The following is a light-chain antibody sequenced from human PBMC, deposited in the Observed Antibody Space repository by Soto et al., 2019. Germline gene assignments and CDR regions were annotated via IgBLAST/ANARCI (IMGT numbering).Light chain of an antibody. CDR2: DVS. J-gene: IGLJ2*01. Sequence: QSALTQPASVSGSPGQSITISCTGTSSDVGGYNYVSWYQQHPGKAPKLMIYDVSYRPTGVSNRVSGSKSGNTASLTISGLQAEDVADYSCSSYTSSSVVFGGGTKLTVL. V-gene: IGLV2-14*01. CDR3: SSYTSSSVV. CDR1: SSDVGGYNY.